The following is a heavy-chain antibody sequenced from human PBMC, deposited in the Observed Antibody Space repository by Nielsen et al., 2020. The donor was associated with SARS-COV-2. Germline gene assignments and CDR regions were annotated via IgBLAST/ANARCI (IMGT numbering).Heavy chain of an antibody. D-gene: IGHD6-19*01. CDR3: SKARVASGWTFDL. CDR2: ISGDTGDT. J-gene: IGHJ4*02. Sequence: WVRQAPGQTLEWMGWISGDTGDTKYSQKFQGRMTITRDTSASTAYMELSSLTSEDTAVYYCSKARVASGWTFDLWGQGTLVTVSS. V-gene: IGHV1-3*01.